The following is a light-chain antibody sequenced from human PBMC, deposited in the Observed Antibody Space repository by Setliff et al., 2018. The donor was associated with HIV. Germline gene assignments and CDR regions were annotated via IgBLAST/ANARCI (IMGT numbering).Light chain of an antibody. CDR3: SSYTSSTPLYV. J-gene: IGLJ1*01. CDR2: DVN. V-gene: IGLV2-14*03. CDR1: SSDVGGYNY. Sequence: QSVLTQPASVSGSPGQSITISCTGTSSDVGGYNYVSWYQQHPGKAPKLMIYDVNNRPSGVSNRFSGSKSGNTASLTISGLQAEDEADYYCSSYTSSTPLYVFGAGTKVT.